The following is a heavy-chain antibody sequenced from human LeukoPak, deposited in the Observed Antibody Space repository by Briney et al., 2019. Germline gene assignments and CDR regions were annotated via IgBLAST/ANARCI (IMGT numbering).Heavy chain of an antibody. CDR2: IKQDGGET. CDR3: ARLLPSLNYMDV. J-gene: IGHJ6*03. CDR1: GFPFSSYW. Sequence: PGGSLRLSCAASGFPFSSYWMAWVRQAPGKGLEWVASIKQDGGETFYVDSVKGRFTISRDNSKNTLSLQMNSLRAEDTAVYYCARLLPSLNYMDVWGKGTTVTVSS. V-gene: IGHV3-7*01.